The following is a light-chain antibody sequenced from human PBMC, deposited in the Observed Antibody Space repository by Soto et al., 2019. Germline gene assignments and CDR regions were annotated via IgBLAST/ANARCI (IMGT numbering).Light chain of an antibody. CDR1: SFNIGSNT. CDR3: ATWDDSLNAAV. CDR2: TNN. Sequence: QSVLTQPPSASGTPGQRVTISCSGSSFNIGSNTVNWYQQLPGTAPKLLIYTNNQRPLGVPDRFSGSKSGTSASLAISGLQSADEADYYCATWDDSLNAAVFGGGTQLTVL. J-gene: IGLJ7*01. V-gene: IGLV1-44*01.